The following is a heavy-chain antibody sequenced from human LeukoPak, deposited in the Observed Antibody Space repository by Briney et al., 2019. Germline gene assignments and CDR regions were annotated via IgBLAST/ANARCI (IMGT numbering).Heavy chain of an antibody. CDR2: ISSSGSTI. V-gene: IGHV3-48*04. Sequence: PGGSLRLSCAASGFTFSSYSMNWIRQAPGKGLEWVSYISSSGSTIYYADSVKGRFTISRDNAKNSLYLQMNSLRAEDTAVYYCARDYLVGYGMDVWGQGTTVTVSS. CDR3: ARDYLVGYGMDV. D-gene: IGHD2-15*01. CDR1: GFTFSSYS. J-gene: IGHJ6*02.